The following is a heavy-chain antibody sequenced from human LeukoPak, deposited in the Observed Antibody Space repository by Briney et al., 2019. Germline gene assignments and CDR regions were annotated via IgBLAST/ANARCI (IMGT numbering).Heavy chain of an antibody. Sequence: GGSLRLSCAASGFTFSSYSMNWVRQAPGKGLEWVSSISSSSSYIYYADSVKGRFTISRDNAKNSLYLQMNSLRAEDTALYYCAKDIYDFWSGEYYFDYWGQGTLVTVSS. CDR2: ISSSSSYI. CDR1: GFTFSSYS. J-gene: IGHJ4*02. V-gene: IGHV3-21*04. CDR3: AKDIYDFWSGEYYFDY. D-gene: IGHD3-3*01.